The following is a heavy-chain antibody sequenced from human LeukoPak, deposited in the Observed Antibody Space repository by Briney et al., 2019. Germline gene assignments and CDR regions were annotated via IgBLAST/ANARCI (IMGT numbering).Heavy chain of an antibody. V-gene: IGHV3-7*03. CDR2: IKQDGSEK. Sequence: GGSLRLSCAASGFTFRSYWMRWVRQAPGKGLERVANIKQDGSEKNYVDSVKGRFTISRDNAKNSLYLQMNSLRAEDTAVYYCASGLELDYWGQGTLVTVSS. CDR3: ASGLELDY. CDR1: GFTFRSYW. J-gene: IGHJ4*02.